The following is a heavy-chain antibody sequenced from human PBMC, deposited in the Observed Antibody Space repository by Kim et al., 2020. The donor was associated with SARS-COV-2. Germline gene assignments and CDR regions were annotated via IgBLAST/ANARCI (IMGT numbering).Heavy chain of an antibody. Sequence: RQHPGKGLEWIGYIYYSGSTYYNPSLKSRVTISVDTSKNQFSLKLSSVTAADTAVYYCARAPRRIITIFGVVTHFDYWGQGTLVTVSS. V-gene: IGHV4-31*02. CDR3: ARAPRRIITIFGVVTHFDY. CDR2: IYYSGST. D-gene: IGHD3-3*01. J-gene: IGHJ4*02.